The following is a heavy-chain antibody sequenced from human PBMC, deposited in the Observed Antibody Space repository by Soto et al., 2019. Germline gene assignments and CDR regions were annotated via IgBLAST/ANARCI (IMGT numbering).Heavy chain of an antibody. J-gene: IGHJ4*02. D-gene: IGHD5-18*01. Sequence: QVQLVQSGAEVKKPGASVKVSCKASGYTFTSYDINWVRQATGQGLEWVGWMNPNSGNTGYAQKFQGRVTMTRSTSISTAYMVLSSLRSEDTAVYYCAREGGYSYGFDYWGQGTLVTVSS. CDR1: GYTFTSYD. CDR2: MNPNSGNT. V-gene: IGHV1-8*01. CDR3: AREGGYSYGFDY.